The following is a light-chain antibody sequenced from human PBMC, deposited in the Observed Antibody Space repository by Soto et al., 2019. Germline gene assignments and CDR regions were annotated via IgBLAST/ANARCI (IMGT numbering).Light chain of an antibody. Sequence: SALTRPASVSGSPGQSITISCTGTSSDVGGYNYVSWYQQHPGKAPKLMIYEVTNRPSGVSNRFSGSKSGNTASLTISGLQAEDEADYYCSTYTSSTPYVFGTGTKLTVL. V-gene: IGLV2-14*01. J-gene: IGLJ1*01. CDR3: STYTSSTPYV. CDR2: EVT. CDR1: SSDVGGYNY.